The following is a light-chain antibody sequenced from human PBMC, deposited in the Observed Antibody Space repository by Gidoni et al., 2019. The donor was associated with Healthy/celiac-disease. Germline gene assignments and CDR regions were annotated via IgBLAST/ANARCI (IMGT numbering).Light chain of an antibody. CDR2: KAS. J-gene: IGKJ2*01. CDR3: QQYNSYPST. CDR1: QSLSSW. V-gene: IGKV1-5*03. Sequence: DIQMTQSPSTLSAPVGDRVTITCRASQSLSSWLAWYQQKPGKAPKLLIYKASSLESGVPSRFSGRGSGTEFTLTISSLQPDDFATYYCQQYNSYPSTFGQGTNLEIK.